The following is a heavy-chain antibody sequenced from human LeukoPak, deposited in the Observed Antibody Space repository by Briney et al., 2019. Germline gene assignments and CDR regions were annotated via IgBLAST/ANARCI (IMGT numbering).Heavy chain of an antibody. CDR3: ASGYSTTLDF. CDR1: GGSISRYY. V-gene: IGHV4-59*04. J-gene: IGHJ4*02. Sequence: PSETLSLTCNVSGGSISRYYWAWIRQPPGTGLESIGKIHNGGNAYYTPSLKSRVTLSMDASRNQVSLRLSSVTAADTAVYYCASGYSTTLDFWGQGTLVTVSS. D-gene: IGHD6-13*01. CDR2: IHNGGNA.